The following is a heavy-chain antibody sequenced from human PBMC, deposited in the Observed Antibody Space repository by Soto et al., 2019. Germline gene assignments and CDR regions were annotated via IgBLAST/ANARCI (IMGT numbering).Heavy chain of an antibody. Sequence: QVQLVESGGGVVQPGRSLRLSCAASGFTFSNYAMHWVRQAPGKGLEWLAIISYDGDNDYYADSVRGRFTISRDNSKKKLYLETNDLRHEDTDDYYCTKYGRPVYCNAHGCSAKHFDNWGQGTQVSVSS. CDR1: GFTFSNYA. J-gene: IGHJ4*02. CDR3: TKYGRPVYCNAHGCSAKHFDN. CDR2: ISYDGDND. D-gene: IGHD2-2*01. V-gene: IGHV3-30*18.